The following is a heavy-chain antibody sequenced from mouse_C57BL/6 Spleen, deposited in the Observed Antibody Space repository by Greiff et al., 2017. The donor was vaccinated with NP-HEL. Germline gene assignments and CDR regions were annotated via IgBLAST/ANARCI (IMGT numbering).Heavy chain of an antibody. CDR3: ARNDYGSSYNFDY. V-gene: IGHV1-69*01. CDR2: IDPSDSYT. J-gene: IGHJ2*01. Sequence: QVQLQQPGAELVMPGASVKLSCKASSYTFTSYWMHWVKQRPGQGLEWIGEIDPSDSYTNYNQKFKGKSTLTVDKSSSTAYMQLSSLTSEDSAVYYCARNDYGSSYNFDYWGQGTTLTVSS. CDR1: SYTFTSYW. D-gene: IGHD1-1*01.